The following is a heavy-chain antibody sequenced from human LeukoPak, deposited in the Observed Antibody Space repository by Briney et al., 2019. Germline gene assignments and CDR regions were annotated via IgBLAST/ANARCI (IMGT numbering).Heavy chain of an antibody. V-gene: IGHV4-30-2*01. CDR1: GGSISSGGYS. D-gene: IGHD6-19*01. Sequence: SQTLSLTCAVSGGSISSGGYSWSWIRQPPGRGLEWIGYIYHSGSTYYNPSLKSRVTISVDRSKNQFSLKLSSVTAADTAVYYCARGAAVAGPADYWGQGTLVTVSS. CDR3: ARGAAVAGPADY. CDR2: IYHSGST. J-gene: IGHJ4*02.